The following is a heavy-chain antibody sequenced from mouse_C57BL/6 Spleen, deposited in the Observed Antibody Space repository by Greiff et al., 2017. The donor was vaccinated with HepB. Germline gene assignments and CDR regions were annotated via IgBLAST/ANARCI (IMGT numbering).Heavy chain of an antibody. J-gene: IGHJ3*01. Sequence: EVMLVESGGGLVKPGGSLKLSCAASGFTFSDYGMHWVRQAPEKGLEWVAYISSGSSTIYYADTVKGRFTISRDNAKTTLFLQMTSLRSEDTAMYYCAKLGRAYWGQGTLVTVSA. V-gene: IGHV5-17*01. CDR2: ISSGSSTI. CDR3: AKLGRAY. CDR1: GFTFSDYG. D-gene: IGHD4-1*01.